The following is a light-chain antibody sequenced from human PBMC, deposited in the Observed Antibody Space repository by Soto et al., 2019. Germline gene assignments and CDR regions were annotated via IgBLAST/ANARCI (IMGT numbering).Light chain of an antibody. CDR3: SSFTTSSTYV. Sequence: QSALTQPPSVSGSPGQSVTISCTGTSSDVGAYNRVSWYQQPPGAAPKLMICDVSNRPSGVPERFSGSKSGNTASLTIFGLQAEDEADYYCSSFTTSSTYVFGTGTKVTVL. CDR2: DVS. J-gene: IGLJ1*01. V-gene: IGLV2-18*02. CDR1: SSDVGAYNR.